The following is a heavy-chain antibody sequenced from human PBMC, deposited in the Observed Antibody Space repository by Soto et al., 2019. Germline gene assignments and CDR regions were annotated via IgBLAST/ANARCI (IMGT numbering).Heavy chain of an antibody. CDR3: ARERYQVISDGMDV. D-gene: IGHD2-2*01. CDR1: GYTFTSSG. Sequence: ASVKVSCKASGYTFTSSGMSWVRQAPGQGLEWMGWINPQTGGTSYAQKFQGRVTLSRDTSINTAYLELSRLRFDDAAVYFCARERYQVISDGMDVWGQGTTVTVSS. CDR2: INPQTGGT. J-gene: IGHJ6*02. V-gene: IGHV1-2*02.